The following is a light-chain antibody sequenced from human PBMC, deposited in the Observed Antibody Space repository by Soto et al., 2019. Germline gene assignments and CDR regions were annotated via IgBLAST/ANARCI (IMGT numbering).Light chain of an antibody. CDR2: GAS. V-gene: IGKV3-15*01. J-gene: IGKJ1*01. Sequence: EIVMTQSPATLSVSPGESATLSCGASQSVSNNLAWYQQKPGQAPRLLIYGASTRATGLPARFSGSGSATEFTLTISSLQSEDFAVYYCQQYSSWPPWTFGQGTKVEI. CDR1: QSVSNN. CDR3: QQYSSWPPWT.